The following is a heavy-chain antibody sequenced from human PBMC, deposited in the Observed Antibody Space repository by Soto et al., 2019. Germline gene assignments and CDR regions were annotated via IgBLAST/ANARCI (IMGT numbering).Heavy chain of an antibody. Sequence: QITLKESGPTLVKPTQTLTLTCTFSGFSLSTSGVGVGWIRQPPGKALEWLALIYWDDDKRYSPSLKSRLTNNKDTSKNPVGLTMTNMDPVDTATYYCAHRSGYCSGGSCYIRDMDAFDIWGQGTMVTVSS. V-gene: IGHV2-5*02. D-gene: IGHD2-15*01. CDR1: GFSLSTSGVG. CDR2: IYWDDDK. CDR3: AHRSGYCSGGSCYIRDMDAFDI. J-gene: IGHJ3*02.